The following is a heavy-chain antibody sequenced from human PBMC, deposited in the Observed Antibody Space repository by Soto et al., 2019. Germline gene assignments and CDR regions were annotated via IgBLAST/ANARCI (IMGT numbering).Heavy chain of an antibody. CDR3: VRGYCGGDCHPAVFAL. CDR1: NSYT. J-gene: IGHJ5*02. Sequence: NSYTRWWPQHDKXKGLEWMGRIIPILGIANYAQKFQGRVTITADKSTSTAYMELSSLRSEDTAVYYCVRGYCGGDCHPAVFALWGQGSLVTVSS. CDR2: IIPILGIA. D-gene: IGHD2-21*02. V-gene: IGHV1-69*02.